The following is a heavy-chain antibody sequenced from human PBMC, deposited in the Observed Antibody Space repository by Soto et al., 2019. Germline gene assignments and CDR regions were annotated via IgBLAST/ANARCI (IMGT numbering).Heavy chain of an antibody. CDR3: ARDLPLEGGGYYYGMDV. CDR1: GDSVSSNSAA. V-gene: IGHV6-1*01. D-gene: IGHD3-3*01. Sequence: SPTLSLPCAISGDSVSSNSAAWNWIRQSPSRGLEWLGRTYYRSKWYNDYAVSVKSRITINQDTSKNQFSLQLNSVTPEDTAVYYCARDLPLEGGGYYYGMDVWGQGTTVTVSS. CDR2: TYYRSKWYN. J-gene: IGHJ6*02.